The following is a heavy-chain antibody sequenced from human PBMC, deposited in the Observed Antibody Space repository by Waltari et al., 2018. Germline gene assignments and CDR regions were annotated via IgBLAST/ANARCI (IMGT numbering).Heavy chain of an antibody. CDR3: ARPDSVIVGARRGGYGMDV. Sequence: QVQLVQSGAEVKKPGSSVKVSCKASGGTFSSYAISWVRQAPGQGLEWMGRIIPILGTANYAQKFQGRVTITADKATSTAYMELSSLRSEDTAVYYCARPDSVIVGARRGGYGMDVWGQGTTVTVSS. CDR2: IIPILGTA. J-gene: IGHJ6*02. D-gene: IGHD1-26*01. CDR1: GGTFSSYA. V-gene: IGHV1-69*08.